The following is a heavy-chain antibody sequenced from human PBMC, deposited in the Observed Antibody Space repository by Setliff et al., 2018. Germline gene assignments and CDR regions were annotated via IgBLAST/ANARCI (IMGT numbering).Heavy chain of an antibody. CDR1: GYSFSNFW. CDR3: ARHGDYDSANWFDP. CDR2: IYPGDSHT. D-gene: IGHD3-22*01. J-gene: IGHJ5*02. Sequence: GEFLKISCKGSGYSFSNFWIGWVRQMPGKGLEWMGIIYPGDSHTRYSPSFQGQVTMSADKSINTAYLQWSSLKASDTAMYYCARHGDYDSANWFDPWGQGTLVTVSS. V-gene: IGHV5-51*01.